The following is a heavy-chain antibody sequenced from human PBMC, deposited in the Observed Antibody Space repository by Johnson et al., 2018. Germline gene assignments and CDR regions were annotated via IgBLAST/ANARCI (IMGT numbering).Heavy chain of an antibody. Sequence: VQLVESGGGLVQPGKSLRLSCAASGFTFSSHDLHWVRQATGKGLEWVSRIGSVGEKSYSASVKGRFFISRENAENSLYLQMNSLRAGDTAVYYCARKKFGTTAGFDVWGQGTMVTVSS. CDR3: ARKKFGTTAGFDV. CDR1: GFTFSSHD. CDR2: IGSVGEK. D-gene: IGHD1-7*01. J-gene: IGHJ3*01. V-gene: IGHV3-13*01.